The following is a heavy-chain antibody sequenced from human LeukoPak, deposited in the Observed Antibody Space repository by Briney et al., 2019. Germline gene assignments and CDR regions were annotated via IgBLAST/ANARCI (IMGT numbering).Heavy chain of an antibody. CDR2: IFYSGST. J-gene: IGHJ4*02. CDR1: GGSLSSYY. Sequence: PSETLSLTCTVSGGSLSSYYWTWIRQPPGKGLEWIGYIFYSGSTNYNPSLKSRVTMSVDTSKNQFSLKLNSVTAADTAVYYCARSGTLNGYLYWGQGALVTVSS. D-gene: IGHD3-9*01. CDR3: ARSGTLNGYLY. V-gene: IGHV4-59*01.